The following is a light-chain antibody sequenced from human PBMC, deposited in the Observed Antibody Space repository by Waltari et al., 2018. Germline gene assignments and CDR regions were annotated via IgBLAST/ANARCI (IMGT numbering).Light chain of an antibody. CDR1: QGIRSW. V-gene: IGKV1D-12*01. J-gene: IGKJ4*01. CDR2: AAS. CDR3: QQAASFPLT. Sequence: DIQMTQSPSSVSASVGDSVTITCRASQGIRSWLAWFQQKQGKAPNLLIYAASSLQSGVPSRFSGSGSGTDFTLTISSLQPEDFATYYCQQAASFPLTFGGGTKVEIK.